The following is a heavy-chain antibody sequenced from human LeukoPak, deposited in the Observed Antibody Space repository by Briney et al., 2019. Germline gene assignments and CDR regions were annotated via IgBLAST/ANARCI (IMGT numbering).Heavy chain of an antibody. CDR1: GYTFTSYG. CDR3: ARERGRRYCSSTSCPHAFDI. CDR2: ISAYNGNT. J-gene: IGHJ3*02. V-gene: IGHV1-18*01. D-gene: IGHD2-2*01. Sequence: ASVKVSCKASGYTFTSYGISWVRQAPGQGLEWMGWISAYNGNTNYAQKLQGRVTMTTDTSTSTAYMELRSLRSDDTAVYYCARERGRRYCSSTSCPHAFDIWGQGTMVTVSS.